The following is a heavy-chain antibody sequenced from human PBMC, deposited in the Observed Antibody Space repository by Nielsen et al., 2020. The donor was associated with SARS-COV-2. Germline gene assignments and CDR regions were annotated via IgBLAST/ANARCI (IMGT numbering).Heavy chain of an antibody. CDR3: ARESEYRDRWKALDS. CDR2: IDYRGSS. Sequence: SETLSLTCTVSGGSISTVDYSWTWIRQYPGKGLEWIGSIDYRGSSNYNPSLKSRLTMSLDTSKSHFSLRLNSVTAADSAVFYCARESEYRDRWKALDSWGHGTLVTVS. J-gene: IGHJ5*01. CDR1: GGSISTVDYS. D-gene: IGHD2-2*01. V-gene: IGHV4-31*03.